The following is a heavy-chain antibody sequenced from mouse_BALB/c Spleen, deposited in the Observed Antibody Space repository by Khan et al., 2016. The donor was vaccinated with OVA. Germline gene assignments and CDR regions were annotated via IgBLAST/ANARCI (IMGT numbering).Heavy chain of an antibody. V-gene: IGHV1S136*01. Sequence: EVQLQESGPELGKPGASVKMSCKPSGYIFTNYVLHWVKQKPGQGLEWIGYINPYNGGTKYNEKFKGNATLASDNSSITAYLVLSSLTYEDSAVYYCARGNWQYYYLDYWGQGTTLTLSS. CDR3: ARGNWQYYYLDY. CDR1: GYIFTNYV. CDR2: INPYNGGT. D-gene: IGHD4-1*01. J-gene: IGHJ2*01.